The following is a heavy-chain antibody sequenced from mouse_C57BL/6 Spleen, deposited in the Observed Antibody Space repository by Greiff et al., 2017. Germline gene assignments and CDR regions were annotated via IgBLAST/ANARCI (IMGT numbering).Heavy chain of an antibody. J-gene: IGHJ4*01. CDR3: AKGTYYGSSHYAMDY. CDR2: INPSNGGT. CDR1: GYTFTSYW. D-gene: IGHD1-1*01. V-gene: IGHV1-53*01. Sequence: QVQLQQPGTELVKPGASVKLSCKASGYTFTSYWMHWVKQRPGQGLAWIGNINPSNGGTNYNEKFKSKATLTVDKSSSTAYMQLSSLTSEDSAVYYCAKGTYYGSSHYAMDYWGQGTSVTVSS.